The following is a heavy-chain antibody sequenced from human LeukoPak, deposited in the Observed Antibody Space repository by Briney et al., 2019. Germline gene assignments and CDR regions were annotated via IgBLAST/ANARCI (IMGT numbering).Heavy chain of an antibody. Sequence: GGSLRLSCAASGFTFTNYWMSWVRQAPGKGLEWVANINQDGSEKSHVDSVKGRFTISRDNAEKSLYLQMNSLTAEDTAVYYCVRGSSGTVVRGVSWAWFDPWGQGTLVTVSS. V-gene: IGHV3-7*05. CDR3: VRGSSGTVVRGVSWAWFDP. D-gene: IGHD3-10*01. CDR2: INQDGSEK. CDR1: GFTFTNYW. J-gene: IGHJ5*02.